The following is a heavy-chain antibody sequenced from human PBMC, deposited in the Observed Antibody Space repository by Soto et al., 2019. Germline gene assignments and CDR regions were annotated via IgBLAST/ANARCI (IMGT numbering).Heavy chain of an antibody. CDR3: AKGDTMFGVVITTGFDY. CDR1: GFTFSSYA. D-gene: IGHD3-3*01. Sequence: GSLRLSCAASGFTFSSYAMSWVRQAPGKGPEWVSAISGSGGSTYYADSVKGRFTISRDNSKNTLYPQINSLRAEDTAVYYCAKGDTMFGVVITTGFDYWGQGTLVTVSS. J-gene: IGHJ4*02. V-gene: IGHV3-23*01. CDR2: ISGSGGST.